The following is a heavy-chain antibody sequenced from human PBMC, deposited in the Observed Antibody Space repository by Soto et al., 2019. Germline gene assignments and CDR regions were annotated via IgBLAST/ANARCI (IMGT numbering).Heavy chain of an antibody. D-gene: IGHD3-9*01. CDR2: IYYSGST. CDR1: GGSIIGHD. J-gene: IGHJ6*02. CDR3: ARLGFEYDTSTPYYNVLHYYGVDV. Sequence: PSEPMCLTCTVSGGSIIGHDWSWIWKPKGKGLEWIGSIYYSGSTYYNPSLKSRVTISVDTSKNQFSLKASDTAKYYCARLGFEYDTSTPYYNVLHYYGVDVWGQGTTVTVSS. V-gene: IGHV4-59*11.